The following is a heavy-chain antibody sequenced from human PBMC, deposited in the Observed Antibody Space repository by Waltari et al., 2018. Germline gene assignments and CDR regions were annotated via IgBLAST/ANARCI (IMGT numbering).Heavy chain of an antibody. CDR1: GGTFSSYA. V-gene: IGHV1-69*05. D-gene: IGHD3-22*01. J-gene: IGHJ4*02. CDR3: ARAGYYDSSGYYYAFDY. CDR2: IIPIFGTA. Sequence: QVQLVQSGAEVKKPGSSVKVSCKASGGTFSSYAISWVRQATGQGLEWMGGIIPIFGTANYAQKFQGRVTITTDESTSTAYMELSSLRSEDTAVYYCARAGYYDSSGYYYAFDYWGQGTLVTVSS.